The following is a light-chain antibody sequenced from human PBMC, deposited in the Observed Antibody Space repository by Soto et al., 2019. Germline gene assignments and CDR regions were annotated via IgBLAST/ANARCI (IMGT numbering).Light chain of an antibody. J-gene: IGKJ1*01. CDR3: QHYISSLWT. V-gene: IGKV3-20*01. CDR2: GAS. CDR1: QSVSGSY. Sequence: EIVLTQSPGTLSLSPGERATLSCRASQSVSGSYLAWYQQKPGQAPRLVIYGASRRATGIPDRFSGSGSGTDFTLTISRLEPEDSALYYCQHYISSLWTFGQGTKVEI.